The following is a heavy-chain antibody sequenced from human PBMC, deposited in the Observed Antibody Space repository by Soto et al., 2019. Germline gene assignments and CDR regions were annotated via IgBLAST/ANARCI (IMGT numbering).Heavy chain of an antibody. CDR2: IIPIFGTA. CDR1: GGTFSSYA. Sequence: GASVKVSCKASGGTFSSYAISWVRQAPGQGLEWMGGIIPIFGTANYAHKFQGRVTITADKSTSTAYMELSSLRSEDTAVYYCARDRHYYDSSGYYPHYFDYWGQGTLVTVSS. V-gene: IGHV1-69*06. J-gene: IGHJ4*02. D-gene: IGHD3-22*01. CDR3: ARDRHYYDSSGYYPHYFDY.